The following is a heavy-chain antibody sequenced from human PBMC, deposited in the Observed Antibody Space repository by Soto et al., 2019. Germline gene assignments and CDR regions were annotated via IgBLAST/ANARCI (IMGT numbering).Heavy chain of an antibody. V-gene: IGHV3-23*01. CDR1: GFTFSSYA. D-gene: IGHD2-15*01. J-gene: IGHJ4*02. Sequence: DVQLLESGGGLVQPEGSLRLSCAASGFTFSSYAMGWVRQGPGKGLEWVAVVSIGGSTHYADSVRGRFTISRDNSKYTLSLQMNSLTAEDTAVDFCAKRRGAGGHFDYWGQGALVTVSS. CDR3: AKRRGAGGHFDY. CDR2: VSIGGST.